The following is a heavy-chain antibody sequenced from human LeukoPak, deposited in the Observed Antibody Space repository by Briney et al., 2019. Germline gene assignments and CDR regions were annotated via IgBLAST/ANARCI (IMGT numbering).Heavy chain of an antibody. V-gene: IGHV3-30*02. D-gene: IGHD1-14*01. J-gene: IGHJ3*02. CDR3: ANSWPTGDAFDI. Sequence: GGSLRLSCAASGLTFSSYGMHWVRQAPGKGLEWVAFIRYDGSNKYYADSVKGRFTISRDNSKNTLYLQMNSLRAEDTAVYYCANSWPTGDAFDIWGQGTMVTVSS. CDR2: IRYDGSNK. CDR1: GLTFSSYG.